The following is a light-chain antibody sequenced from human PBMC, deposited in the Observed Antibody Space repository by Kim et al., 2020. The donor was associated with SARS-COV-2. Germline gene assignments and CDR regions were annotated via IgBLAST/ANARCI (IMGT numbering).Light chain of an antibody. Sequence: CSGCSSISGNNAVSVHQQLPGKAPKLLRYYDGLRPSGVSYRFSGSKSGTSVSLDFGGIESEDEGDYYCAAWDDSLNGVVFGGGTKLTVL. V-gene: IGLV1-36*01. CDR1: SSISGNNA. J-gene: IGLJ2*01. CDR3: AAWDDSLNGVV. CDR2: YDG.